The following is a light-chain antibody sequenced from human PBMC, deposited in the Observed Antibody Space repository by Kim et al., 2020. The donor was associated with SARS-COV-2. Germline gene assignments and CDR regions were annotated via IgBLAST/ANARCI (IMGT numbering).Light chain of an antibody. Sequence: DIVMTQSPATLSVSPGERATLSCRASQSISSNLAWYQQKPDQAPRLFIYGASTRATGIPARFSGSGSGTEFTLTISSLQSEDFAVYYCQQYNNWPPLTFGGGTKVDIK. J-gene: IGKJ4*01. CDR1: QSISSN. V-gene: IGKV3-15*01. CDR3: QQYNNWPPLT. CDR2: GAS.